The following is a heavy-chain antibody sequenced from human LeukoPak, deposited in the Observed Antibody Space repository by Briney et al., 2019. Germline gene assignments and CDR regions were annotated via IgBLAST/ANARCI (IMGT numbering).Heavy chain of an antibody. V-gene: IGHV3-11*05. J-gene: IGHJ3*02. CDR1: GFTFSDYY. CDR3: ARDGPGRYSSSWHGGAFDI. Sequence: GGSLRLSCAASGFTFSDYYMSWIRQAPGKGLEWVSYISSTSSYTNYADSVKGRFTFSRDNSKNTLYLQMNSLRVDDTAVYYCARDGPGRYSSSWHGGAFDIWGQGTMVTVSS. CDR2: ISSTSSYT. D-gene: IGHD6-13*01.